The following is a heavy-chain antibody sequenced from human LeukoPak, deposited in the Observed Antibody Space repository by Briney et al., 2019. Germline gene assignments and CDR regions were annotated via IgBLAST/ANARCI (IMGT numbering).Heavy chain of an antibody. J-gene: IGHJ4*02. D-gene: IGHD6-6*01. CDR1: GASFSTYY. CDR2: IYYSGST. Sequence: SETLSLTCTVSGASFSTYYWSWTRQPPGKGLEWIGYIYYSGSTNYNPSLKSRVTISVDTSKNQFSLNLSSVTAADTAVYYCARDGRGSTSLDNWGQGILVTVSS. CDR3: ARDGRGSTSLDN. V-gene: IGHV4-59*12.